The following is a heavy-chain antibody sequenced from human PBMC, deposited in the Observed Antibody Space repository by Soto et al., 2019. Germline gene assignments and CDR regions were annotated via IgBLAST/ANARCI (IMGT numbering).Heavy chain of an antibody. V-gene: IGHV4-31*03. CDR2: IYYNGSP. CDR1: GGSIISGGYY. D-gene: IGHD5-12*01. Sequence: LSETLSLTCTVSGGSIISGGYYWSWIRQHPGKGLEWIGYIYYNGSPYYNPSLKSRVTISLDTSKNQFSMNLRSETAADTAVYYCARVVRGYSGYIMYDNWGKGSLV. CDR3: ARVVRGYSGYIMYDN. J-gene: IGHJ4*02.